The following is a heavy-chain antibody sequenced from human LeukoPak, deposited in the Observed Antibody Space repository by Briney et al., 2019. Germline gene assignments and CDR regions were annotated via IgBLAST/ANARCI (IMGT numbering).Heavy chain of an antibody. CDR1: GFTFGDYA. CDR2: IRRKDHGGTP. J-gene: IGHJ4*02. D-gene: IGHD4-11*01. Sequence: GGSLRLSCTTSGFTFGDYAMSWVRQAPGKGLEWVGFIRRKDHGGTPEHAASVKGRFTISRDDSKSIAYLQMNSLKTEDAAVYLCARDSNFELDYWGQGTQVTVSS. V-gene: IGHV3-49*04. CDR3: ARDSNFELDY.